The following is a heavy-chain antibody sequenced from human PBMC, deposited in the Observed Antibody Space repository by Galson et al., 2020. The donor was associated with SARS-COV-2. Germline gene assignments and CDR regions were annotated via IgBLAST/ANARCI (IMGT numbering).Heavy chain of an antibody. J-gene: IGHJ6*03. CDR3: ARVCGPRITIFGVVDYYYYMDV. Sequence: SETLSLTCTVSGGSINSGGYYWSWIRQHPGKDLEWIGYIYYSGSTYYNPSLKSRVTISVDTSKNQFSLKLSSVTAADTAVYYCARVCGPRITIFGVVDYYYYMDVWGKGTTVTVSS. CDR2: IYYSGST. V-gene: IGHV4-31*03. CDR1: GGSINSGGYY. D-gene: IGHD3-3*01.